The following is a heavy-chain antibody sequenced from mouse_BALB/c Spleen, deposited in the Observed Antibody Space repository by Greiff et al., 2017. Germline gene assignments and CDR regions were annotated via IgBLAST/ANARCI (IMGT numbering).Heavy chain of an antibody. V-gene: IGHV5-6-5*01. CDR1: GFTFSSYA. Sequence: EVQGVESGGGLVKPGGSLKLSCAASGFTFSSYAMSWVRQTPEKRLEWVASISSGGSTYYPDSVKGRFTISRDNARNILYLQMSSLRSEDTAMYYCARCLRLPNYYAMDYWGQGTSVTVSS. CDR2: ISSGGST. D-gene: IGHD1-2*01. J-gene: IGHJ4*01. CDR3: ARCLRLPNYYAMDY.